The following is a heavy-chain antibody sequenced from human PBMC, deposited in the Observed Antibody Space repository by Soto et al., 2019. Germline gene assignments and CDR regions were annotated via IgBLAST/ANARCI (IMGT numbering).Heavy chain of an antibody. CDR2: ISYDGSNK. CDR1: GFTFSSYG. CDR3: AKDMGESGSYYDAFDI. J-gene: IGHJ3*02. V-gene: IGHV3-30*18. Sequence: GGSLRLSCAASGFTFSSYGMHWVRQAPGKGLEWVAVISYDGSNKYYADSVKGRFTISRDNSKNTLYLQMNSLRAEDTAVYYCAKDMGESGSYYDAFDIWGQGTMVTVSS. D-gene: IGHD1-26*01.